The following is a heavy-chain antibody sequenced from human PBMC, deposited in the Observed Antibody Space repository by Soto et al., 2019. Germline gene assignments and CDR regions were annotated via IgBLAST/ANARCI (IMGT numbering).Heavy chain of an antibody. V-gene: IGHV3-53*01. CDR1: GFTVSTNY. Sequence: EVQLVESGGGLIQPGGSLRLSCAASGFTVSTNYMSWVRQAPGKGLEWVSGIYSGGTTNYADSVKGRFTISRDNSKNTVYLQMNSLTAEDTALFYCARSGGEGNAPPSYFGFAPWGSATVVTVSS. CDR3: ARSGGEGNAPPSYFGFAP. CDR2: IYSGGTT. D-gene: IGHD3-16*01. J-gene: IGHJ5*02.